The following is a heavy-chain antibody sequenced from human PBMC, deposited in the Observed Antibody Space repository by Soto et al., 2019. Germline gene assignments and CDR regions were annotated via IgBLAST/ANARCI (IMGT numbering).Heavy chain of an antibody. D-gene: IGHD3-10*01. CDR3: IRGLWFGELF. J-gene: IGHJ4*02. CDR2: IYWDDDT. CDR1: GFSLSTRGGG. V-gene: IGHV2-5*02. Sequence: QIPLKESGPTLVKPTQTLTLTCTFSGFSLSTRGGGVGWIRQTPGKALEWLALIYWDDDTRYSPSLKTRLTITKHTSKAQVLLVMSNMDPVDTATYYCIRGLWFGELFWGQGTLVTVPS.